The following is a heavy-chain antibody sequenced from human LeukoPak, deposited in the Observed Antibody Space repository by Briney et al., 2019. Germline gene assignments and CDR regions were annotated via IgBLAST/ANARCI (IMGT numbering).Heavy chain of an antibody. V-gene: IGHV1-69*05. CDR2: IIPIFGTA. CDR1: GGTFSSYA. D-gene: IGHD6-13*01. CDR3: ARGHGSSWSDY. Sequence: ASVKVSCKASGGTFSSYAISWVRQAPGQGLEWMGGIIPIFGTANYAQKFQGRVTMTRNTSISTAYMGLSSLRSEDTAVYYCARGHGSSWSDYWGQGTLVTVSS. J-gene: IGHJ4*02.